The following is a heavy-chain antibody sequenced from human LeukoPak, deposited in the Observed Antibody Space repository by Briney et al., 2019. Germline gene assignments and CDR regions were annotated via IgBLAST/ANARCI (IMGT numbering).Heavy chain of an antibody. V-gene: IGHV4-61*02. D-gene: IGHD1-26*01. J-gene: IGHJ2*01. CDR3: ARDRPATENWYLDL. CDR1: GGSISTGSYY. Sequence: SETLSLTCTGSGGSISTGSYYWSWIRQPAGKGLEWIGRIYTSGSTNYNPSLKSRVTISVDTSKNQFSLKLSSVTAADTAVYYCARDRPATENWYLDLWGRGTLVTVSS. CDR2: IYTSGST.